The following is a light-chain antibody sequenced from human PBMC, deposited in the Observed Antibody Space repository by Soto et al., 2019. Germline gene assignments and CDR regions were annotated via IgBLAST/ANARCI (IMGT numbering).Light chain of an antibody. CDR2: GAS. V-gene: IGKV1-5*01. CDR3: LQYNSNSRT. Sequence: DIQMTQSPSTLSASVGDRVTITCRASQSISTWLAWYQQEPGKAPKLLIYGASSLESGVPSRFSGSGSGTEFTLTINSLQPGDFATYYCLQYNSNSRTFGQGTKVDIK. J-gene: IGKJ1*01. CDR1: QSISTW.